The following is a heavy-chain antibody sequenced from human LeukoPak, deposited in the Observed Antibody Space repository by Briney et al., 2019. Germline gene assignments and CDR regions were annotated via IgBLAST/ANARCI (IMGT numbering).Heavy chain of an antibody. CDR2: TKQDGAEK. J-gene: IGHJ6*02. CDR3: AKYVSAKGPPYALGV. V-gene: IGHV3-7*05. CDR1: GFTFSNYW. D-gene: IGHD2/OR15-2a*01. Sequence: GGSLRLSCAASGFTFSNYWMTWVRPAPGKGLEWVATTKQDGAEKYYVDSVKGRFTISRDNAKNSLSLQVNTLRADDTAVYYCAKYVSAKGPPYALGVWGQGTTVTVSS.